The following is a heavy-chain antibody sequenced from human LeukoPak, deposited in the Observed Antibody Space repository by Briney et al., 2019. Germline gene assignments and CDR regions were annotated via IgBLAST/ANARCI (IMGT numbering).Heavy chain of an antibody. J-gene: IGHJ5*02. CDR3: AKTRHGITIFGVVIKLGWFDP. D-gene: IGHD3-3*01. V-gene: IGHV3-30*18. CDR2: ISYDGRNK. Sequence: GRSLRLSCAASGFTFSNYGMYWVRQAPGKGLEWVAVISYDGRNKYYAGSVKGRFTISRDNSKSTLYLQMNSLRAEDTAVYYCAKTRHGITIFGVVIKLGWFDPWGQGTLVTVSS. CDR1: GFTFSNYG.